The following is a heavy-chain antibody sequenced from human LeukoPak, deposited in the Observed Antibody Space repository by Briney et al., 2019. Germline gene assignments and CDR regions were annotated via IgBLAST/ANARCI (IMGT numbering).Heavy chain of an antibody. Sequence: GGSLRLSCAASGFTFSSYGMHWVRQAPGKGLEWVAVIWYNGSNKYYADSVKGRFTISRDNSKNTLYLQMNSLRAEDTAVYYCAKNEPQWGVRGVVDYWGQGTLVTVSS. CDR3: AKNEPQWGVRGVVDY. V-gene: IGHV3-33*06. D-gene: IGHD3-10*01. CDR1: GFTFSSYG. CDR2: IWYNGSNK. J-gene: IGHJ4*02.